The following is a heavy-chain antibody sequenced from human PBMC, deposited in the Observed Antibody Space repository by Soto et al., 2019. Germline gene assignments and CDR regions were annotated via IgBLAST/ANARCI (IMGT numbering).Heavy chain of an antibody. V-gene: IGHV4-59*01. Sequence: PSETLSLTCTVSGGSLSNYYFSWLRQPPGKGLEWIGNIFDSGTTNYNPSLKSPVTISIDTSKNQLSLRLSSVTAADTAVYYCARDRSALVPYYYGMDVWGQGTAVT. CDR2: IFDSGTT. CDR3: ARDRSALVPYYYGMDV. J-gene: IGHJ6*02. CDR1: GGSLSNYY. D-gene: IGHD5-18*01.